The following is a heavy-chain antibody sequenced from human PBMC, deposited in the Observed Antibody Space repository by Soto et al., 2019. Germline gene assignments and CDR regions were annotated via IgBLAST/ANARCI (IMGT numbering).Heavy chain of an antibody. D-gene: IGHD2-15*01. CDR1: GFTFSSYW. J-gene: IGHJ6*02. CDR2: IKQDGSEK. CDR3: ARSEQIVVAASHAIYYYYGMDV. Sequence: PGGSLRLSCAASGFTFSSYWMSWVRQAPGKGLEWVANIKQDGSEKYYVDSVKGRFTISRDNAKNSLYLQMNSLRAEDTAVYYCARSEQIVVAASHAIYYYYGMDVRGQGTTVTVSS. V-gene: IGHV3-7*01.